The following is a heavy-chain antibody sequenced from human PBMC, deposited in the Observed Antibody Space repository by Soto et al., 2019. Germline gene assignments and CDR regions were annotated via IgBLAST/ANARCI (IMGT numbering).Heavy chain of an antibody. CDR2: IYYSGST. CDR1: GCSISSYY. CDR3: ASGSGGDYRGWFDP. V-gene: IGHV4-59*01. D-gene: IGHD4-17*01. Sequence: SETLSLTCTVSGCSISSYYWSWIRQPPGKGLEWIGYIYYSGSTNYNPSLKSRVTISVDTSKNQFSLKLSSVTAADTAVYYCASGSGGDYRGWFDPWGQGTLVTVSS. J-gene: IGHJ5*02.